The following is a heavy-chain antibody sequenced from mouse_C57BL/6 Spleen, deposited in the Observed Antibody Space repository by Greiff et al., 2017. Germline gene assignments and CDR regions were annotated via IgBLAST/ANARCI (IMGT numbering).Heavy chain of an antibody. D-gene: IGHD2-4*01. V-gene: IGHV1-5*01. Sequence: VQLQQSGTVLARPGASVKMSCKTSGYTFTSYWMHWVKQRPGQGLEWIGAIYPGNSDTSYNQKFKGKAKLTAVTSASTAYMELSSLTNEDSAVYDCTVYYDYDGYWYFDVWGTGTTVTVSS. CDR1: GYTFTSYW. CDR2: IYPGNSDT. CDR3: TVYYDYDGYWYFDV. J-gene: IGHJ1*03.